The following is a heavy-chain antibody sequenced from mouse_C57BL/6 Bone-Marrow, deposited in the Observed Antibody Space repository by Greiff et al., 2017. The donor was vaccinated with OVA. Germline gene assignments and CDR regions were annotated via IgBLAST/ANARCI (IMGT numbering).Heavy chain of an antibody. J-gene: IGHJ4*01. CDR2: IWSGGST. CDR3: ARSPHYYGSSYGGGLAMDY. CDR1: GFSLTSYG. V-gene: IGHV2-2*01. Sequence: VQLQESGPGLVQPSQSLSITCTVSGFSLTSYGVHWVRQSPGKGLEWLGVIWSGGSTDYNAAFISRLSISKDNSKSQVFFKMNSLQAEDTAISYCARSPHYYGSSYGGGLAMDYWGQGTSVTVSS. D-gene: IGHD1-1*01.